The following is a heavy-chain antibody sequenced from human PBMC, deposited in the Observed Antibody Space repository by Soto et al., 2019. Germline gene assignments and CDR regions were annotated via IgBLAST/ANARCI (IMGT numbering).Heavy chain of an antibody. V-gene: IGHV1-69*13. J-gene: IGHJ6*02. D-gene: IGHD3-10*01. CDR1: GGTFSSYA. Sequence: SVKVSCKASGGTFSSYAISWVRQAPGQGLEWMGGIIPIFGTANYAQKFQGRVTITADESTSTAYMELSSLRSEDTAVYYCARIPWAHSLTMVRGAPFMDVWGQGTTVTVSS. CDR2: IIPIFGTA. CDR3: ARIPWAHSLTMVRGAPFMDV.